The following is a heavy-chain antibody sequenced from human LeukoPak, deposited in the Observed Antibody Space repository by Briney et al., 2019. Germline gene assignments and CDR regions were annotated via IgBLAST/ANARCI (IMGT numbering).Heavy chain of an antibody. J-gene: IGHJ6*03. D-gene: IGHD2-2*02. Sequence: SETLSLTCAVYGGSFSGYYWSWIRQPPGKGLEWIGEINHSGSTNYNPSLKSRVTISVDTSKNQFSLKLSSVTAADTAVYYCARHRRTIQRYYSYYYMDVWGKGTTVTVSS. CDR2: INHSGST. CDR1: GGSFSGYY. V-gene: IGHV4-34*01. CDR3: ARHRRTIQRYYSYYYMDV.